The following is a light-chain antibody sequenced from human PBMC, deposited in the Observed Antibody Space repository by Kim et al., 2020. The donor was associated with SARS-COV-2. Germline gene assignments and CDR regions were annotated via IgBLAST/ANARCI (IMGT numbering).Light chain of an antibody. V-gene: IGLV3-21*04. CDR1: NIGSKS. J-gene: IGLJ3*02. Sequence: APGKTARITWGGNNIGSKSVHWYQQKPGQAPVLVIYYDSDRPSGIPERFSGSNSGNTATLTISRVEGGDEADYYCQVWDSSSDHRVFGGGTQLTVL. CDR3: QVWDSSSDHRV. CDR2: YDS.